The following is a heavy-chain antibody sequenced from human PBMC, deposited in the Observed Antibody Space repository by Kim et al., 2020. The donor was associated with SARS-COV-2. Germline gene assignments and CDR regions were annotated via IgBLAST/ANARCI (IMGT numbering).Heavy chain of an antibody. Sequence: SETLSLTCTVSGGSISSYYWSWIRQPPGKGLEWIGYIYYSGSTNYNPSLKSRVTISVDTSKNQFSLKLSSVTAADTAVDYCARDQLRNWSFPRRERGNGMDVWGQGTTVTVSS. CDR2: IYYSGST. V-gene: IGHV4-59*01. CDR1: GGSISSYY. D-gene: IGHD1-1*01. J-gene: IGHJ6*02. CDR3: ARDQLRNWSFPRRERGNGMDV.